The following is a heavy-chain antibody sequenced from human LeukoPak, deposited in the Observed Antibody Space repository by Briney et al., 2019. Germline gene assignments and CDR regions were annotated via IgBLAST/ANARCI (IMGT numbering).Heavy chain of an antibody. V-gene: IGHV4-59*01. CDR2: VYFSGST. D-gene: IGHD6-19*01. CDR1: GGSINGYY. CDR3: ARSIAVAGTGIDY. Sequence: SENLSLTCTVSGGSINGYYWSWMRQPPGKGLEWVGYVYFSGSTKYNPSLESRLTVSVDSSKTQFSLKLSSVTAADTAVYYCARSIAVAGTGIDYWGQGTLVTVSS. J-gene: IGHJ4*02.